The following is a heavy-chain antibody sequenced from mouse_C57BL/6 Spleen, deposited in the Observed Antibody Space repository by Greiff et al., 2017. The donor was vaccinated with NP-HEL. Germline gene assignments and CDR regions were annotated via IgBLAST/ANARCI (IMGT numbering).Heavy chain of an antibody. Sequence: QVQLQQSGAELMKPGASVKLSCKATGYTFTGYWIEWVKQRPGHGLEWIGEILPGSGSTNYNEKFKGKATFTADTSSNTAYMQLSSLTTEDSAIYYCAREGSTMVTTKGPWFAYWGQGTLVTVSA. D-gene: IGHD2-2*01. J-gene: IGHJ3*01. V-gene: IGHV1-9*01. CDR2: ILPGSGST. CDR1: GYTFTGYW. CDR3: AREGSTMVTTKGPWFAY.